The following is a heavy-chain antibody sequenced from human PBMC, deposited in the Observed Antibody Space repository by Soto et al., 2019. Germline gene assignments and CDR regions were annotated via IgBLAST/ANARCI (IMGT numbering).Heavy chain of an antibody. J-gene: IGHJ4*02. D-gene: IGHD3-22*01. V-gene: IGHV1-58*01. CDR1: GFTFTSSA. Sequence: WASVKVSCKASGFTFTSSAVQWVRQARGQRLEWIGWIVVGSGNTNYAQKFQERVTITRDMSTSTAYMELSSLRSEDTAVYYCAAVYYDSSGYFGFDYWGQGTLVTVSS. CDR2: IVVGSGNT. CDR3: AAVYYDSSGYFGFDY.